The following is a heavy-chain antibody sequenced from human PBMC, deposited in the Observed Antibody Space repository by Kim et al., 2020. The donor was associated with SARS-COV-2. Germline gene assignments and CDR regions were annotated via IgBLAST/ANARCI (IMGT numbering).Heavy chain of an antibody. V-gene: IGHV3-21*01. CDR3: ARETLSLWFGDLISYFDY. J-gene: IGHJ4*02. Sequence: GGSLRLSCAVSGFTFSNYTMNWVRQAPGKGLEWVSSISSSSSHIYYADAVKGRFTISRDNAKNSLYLQMNSLRAEDTAVYYCARETLSLWFGDLISYFDYWGQGPLVTVCS. CDR1: GFTFSNYT. CDR2: ISSSSSHI. D-gene: IGHD3-10*01.